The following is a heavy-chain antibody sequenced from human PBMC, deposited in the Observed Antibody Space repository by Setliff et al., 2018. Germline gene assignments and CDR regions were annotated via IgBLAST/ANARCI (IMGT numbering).Heavy chain of an antibody. CDR2: IYYSGST. CDR1: GGSISSSHW. J-gene: IGHJ4*02. V-gene: IGHV4-4*02. Sequence: PSETLSLTCDVSGGSISSSHWWSWVRQPPGKGLEWIGSIYYSGSTYYNPSLKSRVTISVDTSKNQFSLKLSSVTAADTAVYYCAAPDTPRPIAYGNGWYYLDYWGQGTLVTVSS. CDR3: AAPDTPRPIAYGNGWYYLDY. D-gene: IGHD6-19*01.